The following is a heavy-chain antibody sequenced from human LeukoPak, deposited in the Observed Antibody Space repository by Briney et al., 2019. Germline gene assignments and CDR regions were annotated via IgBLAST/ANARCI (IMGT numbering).Heavy chain of an antibody. J-gene: IGHJ4*02. CDR1: GFTFSSYG. Sequence: PGGSLRLSCAASGFTFSSYGMHWVRQAPGKGLEWVAVIWYDGSNKYYADSVKGRFTISRDNAKNSLYLQMNSLRAEDTALYYCAKDIGYDILTGDGLFDYWGQGTLVTVSS. D-gene: IGHD3-9*01. V-gene: IGHV3-33*03. CDR3: AKDIGYDILTGDGLFDY. CDR2: IWYDGSNK.